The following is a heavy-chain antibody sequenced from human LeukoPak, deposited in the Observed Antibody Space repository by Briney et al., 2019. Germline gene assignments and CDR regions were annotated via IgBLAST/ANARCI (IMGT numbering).Heavy chain of an antibody. CDR1: GGSFSGYY. D-gene: IGHD5-18*01. Sequence: SETLSLTCAVYGGSFSGYYWSWIRQPPGKGLEWIGSIYHSGSTYYNPSLKSRVTISVDTSKNQFSLKLSSVTAADTAVYYCAGTVDTAMVFDYWGQGTLVTVSS. V-gene: IGHV4-34*01. J-gene: IGHJ4*02. CDR3: AGTVDTAMVFDY. CDR2: IYHSGST.